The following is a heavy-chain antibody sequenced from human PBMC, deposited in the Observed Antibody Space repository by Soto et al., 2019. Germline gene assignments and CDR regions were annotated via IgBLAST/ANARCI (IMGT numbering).Heavy chain of an antibody. CDR2: ISGSGGST. CDR1: GFTFSSYA. D-gene: IGHD6-13*01. J-gene: IGHJ4*01. Sequence: GGSLRLSCAASGFTFSSYAMSWVRQAPGKGLEWVSAISGSGGSTYYADSVKGRFTISRDNSKNTLYLQMNSLRAEDSAVYYCANQRGHSSSWYYFDYWGHGTLVTVSS. V-gene: IGHV3-23*01. CDR3: ANQRGHSSSWYYFDY.